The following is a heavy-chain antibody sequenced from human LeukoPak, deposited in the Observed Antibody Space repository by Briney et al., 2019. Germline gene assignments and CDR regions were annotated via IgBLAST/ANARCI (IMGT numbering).Heavy chain of an antibody. V-gene: IGHV4-39*07. J-gene: IGHJ4*02. Sequence: SETLSLTCTVSGGSISTSNYYWGWIRQPPGKGLEWIGNIFYSGSTYYSPSLKSRVTISLDTSRNQFSLKLNSVTAADTAVYYCARVKLGTLSSYFDYWGQGTLVTVSS. CDR2: IFYSGST. CDR1: GGSISTSNYY. CDR3: ARVKLGTLSSYFDY. D-gene: IGHD7-27*01.